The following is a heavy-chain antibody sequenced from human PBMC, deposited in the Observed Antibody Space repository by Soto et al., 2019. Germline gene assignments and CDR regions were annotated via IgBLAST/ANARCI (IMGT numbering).Heavy chain of an antibody. CDR2: ISSSSSYI. CDR1: GFTFSSYS. D-gene: IGHD2-2*01. V-gene: IGHV3-21*01. CDR3: SRDCVVVPTVFDY. Sequence: GGSLRLSCAASGFTFSSYSMNWVRQAPGKGLEWVSSISSSSSYIYYADSVKGRFTISRDNAKNPLYLQMNSLRAEDTAVYYWSRDCVVVPTVFDYLGQGTRVTVFS. J-gene: IGHJ4*02.